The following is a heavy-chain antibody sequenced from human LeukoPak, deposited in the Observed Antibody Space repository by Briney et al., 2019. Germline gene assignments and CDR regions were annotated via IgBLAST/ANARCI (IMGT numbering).Heavy chain of an antibody. J-gene: IGHJ3*01. V-gene: IGHV3-23*01. Sequence: GGSLRLSCAASGFTFSSYAMNWIRQAPGKGLEWVSAISGSDGTTYYADSVKGRFTISRDNSKNTLYLQMNSLRAEDAAVYYCANEYSKGDVWGQGTMVTVSS. CDR3: ANEYSKGDV. CDR2: ISGSDGTT. D-gene: IGHD4-11*01. CDR1: GFTFSSYA.